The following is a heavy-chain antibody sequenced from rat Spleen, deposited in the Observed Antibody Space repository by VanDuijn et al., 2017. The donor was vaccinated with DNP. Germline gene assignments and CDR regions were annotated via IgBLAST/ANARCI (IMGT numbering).Heavy chain of an antibody. V-gene: IGHV3-1*01. J-gene: IGHJ4*01. CDR1: GYSITSNY. Sequence: EVQLQESGPGLVKPSQSLSLTCSVTGYSITSNYWGWIRKFPGDKMEWIGYINHSGKTGYNPTLKSRISISRDTSKNQFFLQLSSVTTEDTATYYCARWPGYNPPYAMDAWGQGTSVTVSS. CDR3: ARWPGYNPPYAMDA. D-gene: IGHD1-4*01. CDR2: INHSGKT.